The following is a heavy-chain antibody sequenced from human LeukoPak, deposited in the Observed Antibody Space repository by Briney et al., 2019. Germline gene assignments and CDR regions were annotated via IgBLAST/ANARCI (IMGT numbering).Heavy chain of an antibody. Sequence: PGGSLRLSCAASGFIFSNYAMSWVRQAPGKGLQWVSAFSGSGGSTYYADSAKGRFTISRDNAKKSVYLQMNSLRAEDTAVYYCARGALDAATPFDSWGQGTLVTVSS. V-gene: IGHV3-23*01. J-gene: IGHJ5*01. CDR3: ARGALDAATPFDS. CDR1: GFIFSNYA. D-gene: IGHD2-15*01. CDR2: FSGSGGST.